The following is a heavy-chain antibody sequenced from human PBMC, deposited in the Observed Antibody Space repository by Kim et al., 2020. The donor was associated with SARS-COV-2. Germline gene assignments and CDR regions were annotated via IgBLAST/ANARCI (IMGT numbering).Heavy chain of an antibody. V-gene: IGHV4-59*01. CDR1: GGSISSYY. D-gene: IGHD3-3*01. J-gene: IGHJ6*03. CDR2: IYYSGST. Sequence: SETLSLTCTVSGGSISSYYWSWIRQPPGKGLEWIGYIYYSGSTNYNPSLKSRVTISVDTSKNQFSLKLSSVTAADTAVYYCARGGGEWPNFWSGYYTGIRDLKAYYMDVWGKGTTVTVSS. CDR3: ARGGGEWPNFWSGYYTGIRDLKAYYMDV.